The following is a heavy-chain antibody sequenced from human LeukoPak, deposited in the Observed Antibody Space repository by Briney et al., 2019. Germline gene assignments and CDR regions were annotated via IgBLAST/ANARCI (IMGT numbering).Heavy chain of an antibody. J-gene: IGHJ4*02. CDR3: ASRSYYYDSSGLFDY. Sequence: SETLSLTCTVSGGSISSSSYYWGWIRQPPGKGLEWIGSIYYSGSTYYNPSPKSRVTISVDTSKNQFSLKLSSVTAADTAVYYCASRSYYYDSSGLFDYWGQGTLVTVSS. D-gene: IGHD3-22*01. CDR1: GGSISSSSYY. CDR2: IYYSGST. V-gene: IGHV4-39*01.